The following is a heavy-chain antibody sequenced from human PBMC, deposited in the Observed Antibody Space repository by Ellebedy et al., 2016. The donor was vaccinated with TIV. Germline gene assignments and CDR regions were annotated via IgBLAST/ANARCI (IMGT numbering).Heavy chain of an antibody. CDR2: LYYSGST. CDR3: ATSAAIDAFDI. V-gene: IGHV4-39*02. CDR1: GGSVIRNGQY. D-gene: IGHD6-25*01. J-gene: IGHJ3*02. Sequence: SETLSLXCSVSGGSVIRNGQYCTWVRQPPGKGLEWTGGLYYSGSTWYNPSLKSRVTISVDTSKNLFSLRLRSVTAADTAVYYCATSAAIDAFDIWGQGTMVTVSS.